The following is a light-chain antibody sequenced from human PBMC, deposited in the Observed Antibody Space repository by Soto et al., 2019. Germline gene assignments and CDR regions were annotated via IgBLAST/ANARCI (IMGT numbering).Light chain of an antibody. Sequence: DIQLTQSPAFLSASVGDKVTITCRASQGISTFLAWYQQKPGKAPNLLIYSASTLQSGVPSRFSGSGSGTEFTLTISSLQPEDFATYVCQQIDSYPVTFGGGTKVEMK. V-gene: IGKV1-9*01. J-gene: IGKJ4*01. CDR1: QGISTF. CDR2: SAS. CDR3: QQIDSYPVT.